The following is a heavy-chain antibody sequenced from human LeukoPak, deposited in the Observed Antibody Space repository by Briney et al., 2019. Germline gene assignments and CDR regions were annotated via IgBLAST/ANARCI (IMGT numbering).Heavy chain of an antibody. CDR2: ISGGST. Sequence: PGGSLRLSCAASGFTVSSNEMSWVRQAPGKGLEWVSSISGGSTYYADSRKGRFTISRDNSKNTLYLQMNSLRAEDTAVYYCARDWQGSPGYYFDYWGQGTLVTVSS. CDR3: ARDWQGSPGYYFDY. V-gene: IGHV3-38-3*01. J-gene: IGHJ4*02. CDR1: GFTVSSNE. D-gene: IGHD2-2*01.